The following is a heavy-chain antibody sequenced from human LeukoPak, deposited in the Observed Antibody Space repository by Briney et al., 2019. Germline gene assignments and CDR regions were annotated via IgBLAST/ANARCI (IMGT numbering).Heavy chain of an antibody. CDR3: ARRTGYYDSSGYYGIIDY. D-gene: IGHD3-22*01. CDR1: GYSFTSYW. J-gene: IGHJ4*02. V-gene: IGHV5-51*01. Sequence: GESLKISCKGSGYSFTSYWIGWVRQMPGKGLEWMGIIYPGDSDTRYSPSFQGQVTISADKSISTAYLQWRSLKASDTAMYYCARRTGYYDSSGYYGIIDYWGQGTLVTVSS. CDR2: IYPGDSDT.